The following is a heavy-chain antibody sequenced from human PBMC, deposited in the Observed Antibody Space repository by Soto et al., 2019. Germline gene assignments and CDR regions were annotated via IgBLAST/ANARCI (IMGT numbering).Heavy chain of an antibody. V-gene: IGHV4-59*08. J-gene: IGHJ4*02. Sequence: SETLSLTCTVSGGSISSYYWNWIRQPPGEGLEWIGYIYYSGTTKYNPSLKSRVTISVDTSKNQFSLKLSSVTAADTAVYYCAITSRLWSNWGQGTLVTVSS. CDR3: AITSRLWSN. CDR2: IYYSGTT. CDR1: GGSISSYY. D-gene: IGHD5-18*01.